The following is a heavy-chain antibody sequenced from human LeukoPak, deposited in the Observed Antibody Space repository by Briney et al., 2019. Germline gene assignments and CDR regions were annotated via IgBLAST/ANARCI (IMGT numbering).Heavy chain of an antibody. Sequence: GGSLRLSCAASGFTFNNNDMTWVRQAPGKGLEWVSTMSGGGDSTYYADSARGRFTVSRDNSKNTLYLHMANLRAEDTAVYYCAKDQPADGYNTIWGQGTLVIVSS. V-gene: IGHV3-23*01. CDR2: MSGGGDST. CDR3: AKDQPADGYNTI. D-gene: IGHD5-24*01. J-gene: IGHJ4*02. CDR1: GFTFNNND.